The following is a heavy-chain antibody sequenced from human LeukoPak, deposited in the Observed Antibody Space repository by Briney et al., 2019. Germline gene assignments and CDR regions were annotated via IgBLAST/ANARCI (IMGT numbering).Heavy chain of an antibody. CDR2: IYYSGST. J-gene: IGHJ3*02. CDR3: ARSSPIDAFDI. D-gene: IGHD6-6*01. CDR1: GGSISSGGYY. Sequence: SETLSLTCTVSGGSISSGGYYWSWIRQHPGKGLEWIGYIYYSGSTYYNPSLKSRVTISVDRSKNQFSLKLSSVTAADTAVYYCARSSPIDAFDIWGQGTMVTVSS. V-gene: IGHV4-31*03.